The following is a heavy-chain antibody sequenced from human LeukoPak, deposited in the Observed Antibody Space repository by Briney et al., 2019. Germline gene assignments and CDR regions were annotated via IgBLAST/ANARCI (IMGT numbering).Heavy chain of an antibody. J-gene: IGHJ6*02. CDR2: INPNSGGT. V-gene: IGHV1-2*02. CDR3: ARILIFGVVNYYYGMDV. CDR1: GGTFSSYA. Sequence: GASVKVSCKASGGTFSSYAISWVRQAPGQGLEWMGWINPNSGGTNYAQKFQGRVTMTRDTSISTAYMELSRLRSDDTAVYYCARILIFGVVNYYYGMDVWGQGTTVTVSS. D-gene: IGHD3-3*01.